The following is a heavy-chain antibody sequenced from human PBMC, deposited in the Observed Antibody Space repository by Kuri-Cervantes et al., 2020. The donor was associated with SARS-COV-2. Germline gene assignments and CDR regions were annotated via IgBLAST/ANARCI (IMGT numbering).Heavy chain of an antibody. Sequence: GGPLRLSCAASGFTFSSYEMNWVRQAPGKGLEWVSYISSSGSTMYYADSVKGRFTISRDNAKNSLYLQMNSLRAEDTAVYYCARAPTATLDYWGQGTLVTVSS. CDR2: ISSSGSTM. V-gene: IGHV3-48*03. J-gene: IGHJ4*02. CDR3: ARAPTATLDY. D-gene: IGHD4-17*01. CDR1: GFTFSSYE.